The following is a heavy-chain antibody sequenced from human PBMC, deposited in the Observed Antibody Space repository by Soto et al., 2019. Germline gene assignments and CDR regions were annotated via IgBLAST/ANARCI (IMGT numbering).Heavy chain of an antibody. D-gene: IGHD3-3*01. Sequence: QVQLQQSGPGLVKPSQTLSLTCTVSGGSITSGGYYLTWMRQHPGKGLEWIGYIHFSGRTYYNPSRKSRVNISLDTSKSQFSLTLASVTAADTAMYYCTRDSPGFYFDSWGQGTLVTVSS. CDR1: GGSITSGGYY. CDR2: IHFSGRT. CDR3: TRDSPGFYFDS. V-gene: IGHV4-31*03. J-gene: IGHJ4*02.